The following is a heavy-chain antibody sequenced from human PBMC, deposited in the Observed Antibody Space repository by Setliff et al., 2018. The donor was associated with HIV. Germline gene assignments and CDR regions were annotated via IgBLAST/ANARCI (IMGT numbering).Heavy chain of an antibody. J-gene: IGHJ6*02. V-gene: IGHV3-15*01. CDR1: GFTFSNAW. CDR3: TTELLGSSWYGVDYYGMDV. Sequence: PGGSLRLSCAASGFTFSNAWMSWVRQAPGKGLEWVGRIKSKTDGGTTDYAAPVKGRFTISRDDSKNTLYLQMNSLKTEDTAVYYCTTELLGSSWYGVDYYGMDVWGQGTTVTVSS. CDR2: IKSKTDGGTT. D-gene: IGHD6-13*01.